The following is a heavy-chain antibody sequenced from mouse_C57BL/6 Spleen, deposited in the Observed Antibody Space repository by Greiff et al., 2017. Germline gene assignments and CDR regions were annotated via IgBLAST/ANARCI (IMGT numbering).Heavy chain of an antibody. CDR1: GYTFTDYE. J-gene: IGHJ3*01. Sequence: VKLQESGAELVRPGASVTLSCKASGYTFTDYEMHWVKQTPVHGLEWIGAIDPETGGTAYNQKFKGKAILTADKSSSTAYMELRSLTSEDSAVYYCTRKRPWFAYWGQGTLVTVSA. CDR3: TRKRPWFAY. CDR2: IDPETGGT. V-gene: IGHV1-15*01.